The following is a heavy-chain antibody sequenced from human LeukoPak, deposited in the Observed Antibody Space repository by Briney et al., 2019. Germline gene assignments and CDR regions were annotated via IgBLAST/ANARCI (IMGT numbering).Heavy chain of an antibody. Sequence: ASGKLSCNASGYTFTSYGLSWVRHAPGQGLEWMVWITAYNGNTTYAQKLQGRVTMTTDTSTSTAYLELRSLRCDDTAVYYCARGLDIVVVPAAIGYYSMDVWGKGTTVTVSS. CDR1: GYTFTSYG. CDR2: ITAYNGNT. V-gene: IGHV1-18*04. CDR3: ARGLDIVVVPAAIGYYSMDV. D-gene: IGHD2-2*02. J-gene: IGHJ6*04.